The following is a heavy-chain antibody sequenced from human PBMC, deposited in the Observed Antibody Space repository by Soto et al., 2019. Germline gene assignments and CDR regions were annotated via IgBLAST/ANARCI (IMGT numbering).Heavy chain of an antibody. D-gene: IGHD2-2*01. CDR2: IIPISETT. Sequence: QVQLVQSGAEVKKPGSSVKVSCKASGGTFSSYAISWVRQAPGQGLEWMGGIIPISETTNYAQKFQGRVTITADECKSTAYMELSSLRSEDTAVYYCARSQGSSTSLEIYYYYYDGMDVWGQGTTVTVSS. CDR1: GGTFSSYA. CDR3: ARSQGSSTSLEIYYYYYDGMDV. J-gene: IGHJ6*02. V-gene: IGHV1-69*01.